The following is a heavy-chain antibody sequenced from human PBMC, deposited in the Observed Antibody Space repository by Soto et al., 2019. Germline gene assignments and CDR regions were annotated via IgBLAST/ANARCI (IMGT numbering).Heavy chain of an antibody. V-gene: IGHV1-18*01. D-gene: IGHD3-9*01. Sequence: ASVKVSCKASGYTFTSYGISWVRQAPGQGLEWMGWISAYNGNTNYAQKLQGRVTMTTDTSTSTAHMELSSLRSEDTAVYYCASASSGRRYFDWLLFPPDYWGQGTLVTVSS. CDR2: ISAYNGNT. CDR3: ASASSGRRYFDWLLFPPDY. J-gene: IGHJ4*02. CDR1: GYTFTSYG.